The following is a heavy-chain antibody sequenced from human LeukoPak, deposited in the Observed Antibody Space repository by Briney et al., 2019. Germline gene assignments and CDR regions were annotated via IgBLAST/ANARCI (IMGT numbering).Heavy chain of an antibody. J-gene: IGHJ4*02. CDR2: ISGSGGST. CDR3: AKDGGVYCSSTSCLSHFDY. Sequence: GGSLRLSCAASGFTFSSDAMSWVRQAPGKGLEWVSVISGSGGSTYYADSVKGRFTISRDNSKNTLYLQMNSLRAEDTAVYYCAKDGGVYCSSTSCLSHFDYWGQGTLVTVSS. V-gene: IGHV3-23*01. CDR1: GFTFSSDA. D-gene: IGHD2-2*01.